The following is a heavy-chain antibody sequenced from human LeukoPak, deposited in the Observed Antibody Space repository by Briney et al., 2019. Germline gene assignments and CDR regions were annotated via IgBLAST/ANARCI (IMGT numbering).Heavy chain of an antibody. J-gene: IGHJ3*02. V-gene: IGHV3-21*01. D-gene: IGHD5-18*01. CDR2: ISSSSSYI. CDR3: ARDGPGPDTALVDAGAFDI. Sequence: PGGSLRLSCAASGFTFSSYSMTWVRQAPGKGLEWVSSISSSSSYIYYADSVKGRFTISRDNAKNLLYLQMNSLRAEDTAVYYCARDGPGPDTALVDAGAFDIWGQGTMVTVSS. CDR1: GFTFSSYS.